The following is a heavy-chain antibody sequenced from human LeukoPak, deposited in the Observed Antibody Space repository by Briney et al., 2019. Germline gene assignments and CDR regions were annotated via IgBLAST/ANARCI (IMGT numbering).Heavy chain of an antibody. J-gene: IGHJ4*02. CDR2: ISWNSGSI. Sequence: GRSLRLSCAASGFTFDDYAMHWVRQAPGKGLEWVSGISWNSGSIGYADSVKGRFTISRDNAKNSLYLQMNSLRAEDMALYYCAKASYYDSSGYLDYWGQGTLVTVSS. CDR3: AKASYYDSSGYLDY. D-gene: IGHD3-22*01. V-gene: IGHV3-9*03. CDR1: GFTFDDYA.